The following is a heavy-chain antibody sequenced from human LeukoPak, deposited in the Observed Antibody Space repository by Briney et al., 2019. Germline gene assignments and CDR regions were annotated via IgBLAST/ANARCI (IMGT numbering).Heavy chain of an antibody. CDR1: GFTFSSSW. Sequence: GGSLRLSCAASGFTFSSSWMTWVRQAPGKGLEWVANIKEDGSEYNYVDSVKGRFTVSRDSAKKSLYLQMNSLRAEDTAVYYCARDSAYFRSDYWGQGTLVTVSS. D-gene: IGHD3-16*01. CDR3: ARDSAYFRSDY. J-gene: IGHJ4*02. CDR2: IKEDGSEY. V-gene: IGHV3-7*01.